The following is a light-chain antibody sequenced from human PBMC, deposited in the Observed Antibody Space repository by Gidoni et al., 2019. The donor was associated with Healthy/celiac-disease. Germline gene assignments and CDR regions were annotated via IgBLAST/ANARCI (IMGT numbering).Light chain of an antibody. CDR2: AAS. Sequence: DIKMTQSPSSLSASVGDRVTITCRASQSIISYVNWYQHKPGKAPKLLIYAASSLQSGVPSRFSGSGSGTDCTLTISSLQPEDFATYYCQQSYSSLTFGGGTKVEIK. J-gene: IGKJ4*01. V-gene: IGKV1-39*01. CDR3: QQSYSSLT. CDR1: QSIISY.